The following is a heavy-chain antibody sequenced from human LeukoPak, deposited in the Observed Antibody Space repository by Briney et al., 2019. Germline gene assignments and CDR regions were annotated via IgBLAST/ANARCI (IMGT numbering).Heavy chain of an antibody. CDR3: ARDGKNYYGAGSLFDY. V-gene: IGHV1-46*01. Sequence: ASVKVSFKASGYTFTSYFIHWVRQAPGQGLEWMGIINPSAGTTTYAQKFQGRVTMTGDTSKSTVNMELSSLRSEDTAVYYCARDGKNYYGAGSLFDYWGQGTLVTVSS. CDR2: INPSAGTT. CDR1: GYTFTSYF. J-gene: IGHJ4*02. D-gene: IGHD3-10*01.